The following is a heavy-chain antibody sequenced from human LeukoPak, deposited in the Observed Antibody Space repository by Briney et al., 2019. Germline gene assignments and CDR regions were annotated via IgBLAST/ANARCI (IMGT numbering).Heavy chain of an antibody. CDR3: AKGARGTYALDI. D-gene: IGHD3-10*01. CDR1: GFTFSNYA. Sequence: PGGSLRLSCAASGFTFSNYAMSWVRQAPGKGLEWVSDISGSGSSTYYADSVKGRFTISRDNSKNTLYLQMDSLSAEDTAVYYCAKGARGTYALDIWGQGTMVTVSS. J-gene: IGHJ3*02. V-gene: IGHV3-23*01. CDR2: ISGSGSST.